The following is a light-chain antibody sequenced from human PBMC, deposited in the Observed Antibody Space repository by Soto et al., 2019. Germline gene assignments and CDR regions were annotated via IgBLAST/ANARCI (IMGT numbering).Light chain of an antibody. CDR1: ISNIGSNT. Sequence: QSVLTQPPSASGTPGQRVTISCSGSISNIGSNTVNWYQQLPGTAPKLLMYRNNQRPSGVPDRFSGSKSGTSASLAISGLXSEDEADYYCAAWDDSLNGVIFGGGTKVTVL. J-gene: IGLJ2*01. CDR2: RNN. V-gene: IGLV1-44*01. CDR3: AAWDDSLNGVI.